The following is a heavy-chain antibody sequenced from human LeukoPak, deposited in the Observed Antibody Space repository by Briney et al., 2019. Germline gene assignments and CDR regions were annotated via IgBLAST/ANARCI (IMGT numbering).Heavy chain of an antibody. V-gene: IGHV4-59*01. CDR1: GGSISSYY. D-gene: IGHD3-22*01. Sequence: SETLSLTCTVSGGSISSYYWSWIRQPPGKGLEWIGYIYYSGSTNYNPSLKSRVTISVDTPKNQFSLKLSSVTAADTAVYYCAREIHYDSSGQRSLHAFDIWGQGTMVTVSS. CDR3: AREIHYDSSGQRSLHAFDI. CDR2: IYYSGST. J-gene: IGHJ3*02.